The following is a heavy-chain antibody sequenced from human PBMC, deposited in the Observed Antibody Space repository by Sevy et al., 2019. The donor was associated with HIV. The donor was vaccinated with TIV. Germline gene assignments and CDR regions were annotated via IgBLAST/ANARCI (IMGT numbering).Heavy chain of an antibody. CDR3: ARGAGKITFGGVIVINTFDI. Sequence: GGSLRLSCSASVFTFSSYSRNWVRQAPGKGLEWVSSIGSSSSYIYYADSVKGRFTISRDNAKNSLYLQMNSLRAEDTAVYYCARGAGKITFGGVIVINTFDIWGQGTMVTVSS. V-gene: IGHV3-21*01. D-gene: IGHD3-16*02. J-gene: IGHJ3*02. CDR2: IGSSSSYI. CDR1: VFTFSSYS.